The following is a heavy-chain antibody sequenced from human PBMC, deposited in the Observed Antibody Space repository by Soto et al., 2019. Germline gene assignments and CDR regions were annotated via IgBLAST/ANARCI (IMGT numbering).Heavy chain of an antibody. D-gene: IGHD6-19*01. Sequence: GGSLRLSCAASGFTFSSYWMSWVRQAPGKGLEWVANIKQDGSEKYYVDSVKGRFTISRDNAKNSLYLQMNSLRAEDTAVYYCARDTFYSSGWYFLVSYFDYWGQGTLVTVSS. J-gene: IGHJ4*02. CDR2: IKQDGSEK. V-gene: IGHV3-7*03. CDR1: GFTFSSYW. CDR3: ARDTFYSSGWYFLVSYFDY.